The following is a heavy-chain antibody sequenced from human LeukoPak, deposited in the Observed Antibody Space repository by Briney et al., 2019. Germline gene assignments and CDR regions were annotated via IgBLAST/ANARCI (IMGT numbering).Heavy chain of an antibody. D-gene: IGHD3-3*01. V-gene: IGHV1-18*01. J-gene: IGHJ4*02. CDR3: ARDRASYYDFWSGYMYYFDY. Sequence: ASVKVSCKASGYTFTSYGISWVRQAPGQGLEWMGWISAYNGNTNYAQKLQGRVTMTTDTSTSTAYMELRSLRSDDTAVYYCARDRASYYDFWSGYMYYFDYWGQRTLVTVSS. CDR1: GYTFTSYG. CDR2: ISAYNGNT.